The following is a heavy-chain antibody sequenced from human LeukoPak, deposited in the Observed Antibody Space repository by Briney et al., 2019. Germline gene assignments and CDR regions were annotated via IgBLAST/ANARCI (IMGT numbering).Heavy chain of an antibody. Sequence: GGSLRLSCAASGFTFSSCGFNWVRQAPGKGLEWVSSIGPTGTDRYYADSVRGRFTISRDNAKNSMYLQMDSLRDEDTAVYYCATETIGRHYDYWGQGTLITVSS. CDR3: ATETIGRHYDY. CDR1: GFTFSSCG. D-gene: IGHD1-14*01. V-gene: IGHV3-21*01. J-gene: IGHJ4*02. CDR2: IGPTGTDR.